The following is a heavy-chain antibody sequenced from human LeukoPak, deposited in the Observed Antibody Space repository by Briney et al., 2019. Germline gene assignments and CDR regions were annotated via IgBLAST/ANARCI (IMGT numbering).Heavy chain of an antibody. V-gene: IGHV1-2*06. CDR2: INPNSGGK. CDR3: APGGGEMATQMPFDY. J-gene: IGHJ4*02. Sequence: ASVKVSCKASGYIFTPYYIHWVRQAPGQGLEWMGRINPNSGGKNHAQKFQGRVTMTRDTPISTAYMDLSRLRSATTPGSYSAPGGGEMATQMPFDYWGQGTLVTVSS. D-gene: IGHD5-24*01. CDR1: GYIFTPYY.